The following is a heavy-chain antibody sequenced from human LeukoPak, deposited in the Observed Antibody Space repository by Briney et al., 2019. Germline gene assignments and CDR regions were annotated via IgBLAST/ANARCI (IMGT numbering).Heavy chain of an antibody. J-gene: IGHJ4*02. CDR3: ARLLVGALWY. Sequence: ASVKVSCKASGYTFTSYDINWVRQATGQGLEWMGWMNPNSGNTNYAQKLQGRVTMTTDTSTSTAYMELRSLRSDDTAVYYCARLLVGALWYWGQGTLVTVSS. D-gene: IGHD1-26*01. CDR1: GYTFTSYD. V-gene: IGHV1-18*01. CDR2: MNPNSGNT.